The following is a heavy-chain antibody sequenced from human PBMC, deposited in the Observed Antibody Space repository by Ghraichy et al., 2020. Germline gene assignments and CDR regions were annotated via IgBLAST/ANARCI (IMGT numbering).Heavy chain of an antibody. CDR3: ARVIRDCTNGVCYPNFDY. V-gene: IGHV4-39*01. CDR1: GGSISSSSYY. Sequence: GSLRLSCTVSGGSISSSSYYWGWIRQPPGKGLEWIGSIYYSGSTYYNPSLKSRVTISVDTSKNQFSLKLGSVTAADTAVYYCARVIRDCTNGVCYPNFDYWGQGTLVTVSS. D-gene: IGHD2-8*01. CDR2: IYYSGST. J-gene: IGHJ4*02.